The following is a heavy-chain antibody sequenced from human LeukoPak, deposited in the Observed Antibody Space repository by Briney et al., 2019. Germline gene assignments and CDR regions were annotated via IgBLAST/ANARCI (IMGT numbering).Heavy chain of an antibody. CDR1: GGSISSSSYY. Sequence: SETLSLTCTVSGGSISSSSYYWGWIRQPPGKGLEWIGSIYYSGSTYYNPSLKSRVTISVDTSKNQFSLKLSSVTAADTAVYYCARAVLGQRGVFDYWGQGTLVTVSS. CDR2: IYYSGST. V-gene: IGHV4-39*07. CDR3: ARAVLGQRGVFDY. D-gene: IGHD3-10*01. J-gene: IGHJ4*02.